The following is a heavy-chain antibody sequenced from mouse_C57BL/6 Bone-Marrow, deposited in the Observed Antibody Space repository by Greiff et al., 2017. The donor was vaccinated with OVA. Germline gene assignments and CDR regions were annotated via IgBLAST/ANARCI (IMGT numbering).Heavy chain of an antibody. CDR3: AREGADWGYYYAMDY. V-gene: IGHV1-69*01. CDR2: IDPSDSYT. D-gene: IGHD3-3*01. Sequence: QVQLKQPGAELVMPGASVKLSCKASGYTFTSYWMHWVKQRPGQGLEWIGEIDPSDSYTNYNQKFKGKSTLTVDKSSSTAYMQLSSLTSEDSAVYYCAREGADWGYYYAMDYWGQGTSVTVSS. J-gene: IGHJ4*01. CDR1: GYTFTSYW.